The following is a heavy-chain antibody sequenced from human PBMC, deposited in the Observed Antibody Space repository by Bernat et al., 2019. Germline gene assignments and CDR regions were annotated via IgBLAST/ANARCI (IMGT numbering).Heavy chain of an antibody. CDR3: ARDGGMWNYYYGMDV. CDR1: GFYFGDYA. D-gene: IGHD3-16*01. V-gene: IGHV3-48*03. CDR2: ISSSGSTR. Sequence: EVQLVESGGDLIRPGGSLRLSCSASGFYFGDYAMNWFRQTPGKGLEWVSYISSSGSTRDYEDYVKGRVTISRDNAKNSLYLQMNSLRAEDTAVYYCARDGGMWNYYYGMDVWGQGTTVTVSS. J-gene: IGHJ6*02.